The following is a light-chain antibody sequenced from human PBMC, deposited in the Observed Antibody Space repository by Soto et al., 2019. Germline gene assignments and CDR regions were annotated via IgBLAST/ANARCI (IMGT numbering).Light chain of an antibody. CDR1: QGISTW. CDR3: QQANSFPLT. J-gene: IGKJ4*01. V-gene: IGKV1-12*01. CDR2: EAS. Sequence: DIPMTQSPSSVSASVGDRVTITCRASQGISTWLAWYQQTSGRAPRLLIYEASSLQSGVPSRFSGSGSGTDFTLTISSLQPEDSATYYCQQANSFPLTFGGGTKVEIK.